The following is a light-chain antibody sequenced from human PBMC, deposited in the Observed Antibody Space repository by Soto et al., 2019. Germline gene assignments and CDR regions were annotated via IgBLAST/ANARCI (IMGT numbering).Light chain of an antibody. CDR3: QQYNNWPPIT. V-gene: IGKV3-15*01. CDR1: QSVRSD. J-gene: IGKJ5*01. CDR2: GAS. Sequence: EVVMTQSPATLSVSPGERATLSCWASQSVRSDLAWYQQKPGQTPRLLIYGASTMAPGIPARFSGSGSGTEFTLTISSLQSEDFAVYYCQQYNNWPPITFGQGTRLEIK.